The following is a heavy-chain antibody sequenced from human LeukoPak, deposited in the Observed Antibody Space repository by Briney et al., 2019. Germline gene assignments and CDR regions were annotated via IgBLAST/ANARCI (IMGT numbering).Heavy chain of an antibody. D-gene: IGHD6-19*01. CDR1: AFTSSSYA. Sequence: PGGSLRLSCAASAFTSSSYAMSWVRQAPGKGLEWVSTINGSGGGTYYADSVKGRFTISRDNSKHTLYLQMNSLRAEDTAVYYCAKITINTPLYTSGRYNGELAFDIWGQGTMVTVSS. CDR2: INGSGGGT. CDR3: AKITINTPLYTSGRYNGELAFDI. J-gene: IGHJ3*02. V-gene: IGHV3-23*01.